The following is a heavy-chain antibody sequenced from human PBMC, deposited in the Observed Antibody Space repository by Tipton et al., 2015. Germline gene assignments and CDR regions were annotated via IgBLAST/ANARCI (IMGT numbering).Heavy chain of an antibody. D-gene: IGHD1-26*01. Sequence: SLRLSCAASGFTFNRYWMTWVRQSPGKGLDWVANIEQDGSEKYYVDSVKGRFTISRDNAKNSLYLQMNSLRAEDTAVYYCARDQGSYYFDYWGQGTLVTVSS. CDR2: IEQDGSEK. CDR3: ARDQGSYYFDY. J-gene: IGHJ4*02. CDR1: GFTFNRYW. V-gene: IGHV3-7*01.